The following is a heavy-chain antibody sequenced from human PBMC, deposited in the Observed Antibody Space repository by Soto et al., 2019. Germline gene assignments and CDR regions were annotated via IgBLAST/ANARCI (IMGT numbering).Heavy chain of an antibody. Sequence: GGSLRLSCAASGFTFSSYAMHWVRQAPGKGLEYVSAISSNGGSTYYANSVKGRFTISRDNSKNTLYLQMGSLRAEDMAVYYCARGTHKYYDFWSGYPDYWGQGTLVTVSS. V-gene: IGHV3-64*01. D-gene: IGHD3-3*01. CDR3: ARGTHKYYDFWSGYPDY. J-gene: IGHJ4*02. CDR1: GFTFSSYA. CDR2: ISSNGGST.